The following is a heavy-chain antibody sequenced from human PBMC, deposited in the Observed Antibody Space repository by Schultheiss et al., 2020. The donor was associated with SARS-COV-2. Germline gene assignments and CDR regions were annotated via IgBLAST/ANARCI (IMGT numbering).Heavy chain of an antibody. Sequence: GGSLRLSCAASGFTFSSYAMSWVRQAPGKGLEWVSTISNSVDGTYYGDSVKGRFTISRDNSKNTLYLQMNSLRAEDTAVYYCAKDLDSISWNFEYWGQGTLVTVSS. J-gene: IGHJ4*02. CDR2: ISNSVDGT. CDR1: GFTFSSYA. CDR3: AKDLDSISWNFEY. D-gene: IGHD6-13*01. V-gene: IGHV3-23*01.